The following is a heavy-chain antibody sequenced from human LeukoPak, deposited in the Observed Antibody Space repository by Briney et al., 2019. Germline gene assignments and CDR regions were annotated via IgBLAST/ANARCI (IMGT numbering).Heavy chain of an antibody. CDR1: GGSISSGGYY. CDR3: ARGYSYALFDY. V-gene: IGHV4-31*03. Sequence: SETLSLTCTVSGGSISSGGYYWSWIRQHPGKGLEWIGYIYYSGSTYYNPSLKSRVAISVDTSKNQFSLRLSSVTAADTAVYYCARGYSYALFDYWGQGTLVTVSS. J-gene: IGHJ4*02. CDR2: IYYSGST. D-gene: IGHD5-18*01.